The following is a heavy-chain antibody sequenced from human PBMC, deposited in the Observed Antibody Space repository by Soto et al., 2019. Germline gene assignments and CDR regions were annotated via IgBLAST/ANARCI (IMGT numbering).Heavy chain of an antibody. D-gene: IGHD2-2*01. V-gene: IGHV5-51*01. CDR3: ARHASYQLPLGWNQPFDY. CDR1: GYSFTSYW. J-gene: IGHJ4*02. Sequence: GESLKISCKGSGYSFTSYWIGWVRQMPGKGLEWMGIIYPGDSDTRYSPSFQGQVTISADKSISTAYLQWSSLKASDTAMYYCARHASYQLPLGWNQPFDYWGQGTLVTVSS. CDR2: IYPGDSDT.